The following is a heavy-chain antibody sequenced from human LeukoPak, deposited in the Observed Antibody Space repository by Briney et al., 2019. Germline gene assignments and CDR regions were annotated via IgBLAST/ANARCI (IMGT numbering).Heavy chain of an antibody. J-gene: IGHJ4*02. CDR1: GGTFSSYA. D-gene: IGHD4-11*01. CDR3: AREGGGDYSQPN. CDR2: IIPILGIA. Sequence: SVKVSCKASGGTFSSYAISWVRQAPGQGLEWMGRIIPILGIANYAQKFQGRVTITADESTSTAYMELSSLRSEDTAVYYCAREGGGDYSQPNWGQGTLVTVSS. V-gene: IGHV1-69*04.